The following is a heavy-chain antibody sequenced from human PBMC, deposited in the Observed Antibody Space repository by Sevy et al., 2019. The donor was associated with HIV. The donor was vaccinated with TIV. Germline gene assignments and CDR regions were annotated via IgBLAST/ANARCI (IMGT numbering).Heavy chain of an antibody. D-gene: IGHD3-9*01. V-gene: IGHV3-7*01. J-gene: IGHJ4*02. CDR2: IKQDGSEK. Sequence: GGSLRLSCAASGFTFSSYWMNWVRQAPGKGLEWVANIKQDGSEKYYVDSVKGRFTISRDNAKNSLYLQMDSLRAEDTVVYYGARVSRYYDILTGYSMVDYFDYWGQGTLVTVSS. CDR1: GFTFSSYW. CDR3: ARVSRYYDILTGYSMVDYFDY.